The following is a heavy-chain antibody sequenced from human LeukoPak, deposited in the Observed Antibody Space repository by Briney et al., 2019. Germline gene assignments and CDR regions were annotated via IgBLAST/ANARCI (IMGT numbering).Heavy chain of an antibody. D-gene: IGHD5-12*01. V-gene: IGHV3-7*03. J-gene: IGHJ4*02. CDR2: INHNGNVN. CDR3: ARDRISGRGYNGFLDY. Sequence: GGSLRLSCAASGFTFSSYWMNWARQAPGKGLEWVASINHNGNVNYYVDSVKGRFTISRDNAKNSLYLQMSNLRAEGTAVYYCARDRISGRGYNGFLDYWGQGTLVTVSS. CDR1: GFTFSSYW.